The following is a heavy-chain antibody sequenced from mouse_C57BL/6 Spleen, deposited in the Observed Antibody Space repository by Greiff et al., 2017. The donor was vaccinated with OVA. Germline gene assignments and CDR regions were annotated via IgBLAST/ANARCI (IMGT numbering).Heavy chain of an antibody. D-gene: IGHD1-1*01. CDR2: ISYDGSN. Sequence: EVKLLESGPGLVKPSQSLSLTCSVTGYSITSGYYWNWIRQFPGNKLEGMGYISYDGSNNYNPSLKNRISITRDTSKNQFFLKLNSVTTEDAATYYYARDGGYYYGSGYDYWGQGTTLTVSS. J-gene: IGHJ2*01. CDR1: GYSITSGYY. V-gene: IGHV3-6*01. CDR3: ARDGGYYYGSGYDY.